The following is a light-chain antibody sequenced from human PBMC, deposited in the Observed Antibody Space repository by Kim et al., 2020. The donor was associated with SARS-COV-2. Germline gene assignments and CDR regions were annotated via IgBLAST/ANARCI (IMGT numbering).Light chain of an antibody. CDR2: DVN. J-gene: IGLJ3*02. CDR3: NSYTTSSPSV. Sequence: GQAITSSGTGTSSASGGYNYVSWYQQHPGTAPKIMIYDVNQRPSGVSARFSGSKSGNTASLSTSGLQAEDEAHYYCNSYTTSSPSVFGGGTPLTVL. V-gene: IGLV2-14*03. CDR1: SSASGGYNY.